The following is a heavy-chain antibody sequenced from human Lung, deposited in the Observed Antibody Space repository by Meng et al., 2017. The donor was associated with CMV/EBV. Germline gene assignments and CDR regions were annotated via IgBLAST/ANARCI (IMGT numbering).Heavy chain of an antibody. Sequence: QEDVQGVVMHPGTPPLNFGVPVVSISSHILWTWSGQPPGKGLAWIGDNDDSGSTNYNPSLNSRIRISLDKSKNHFSLKVNSVTAADTAVYYCARGKQDAWELLAYWGQGALVTVSS. CDR3: ARGKQDAWELLAY. CDR2: NDDSGST. D-gene: IGHD1-26*01. CDR1: VVSISSHIL. V-gene: IGHV4-4*03. J-gene: IGHJ4*02.